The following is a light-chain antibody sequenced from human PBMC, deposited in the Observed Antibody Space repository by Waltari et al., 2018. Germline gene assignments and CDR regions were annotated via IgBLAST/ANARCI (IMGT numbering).Light chain of an antibody. Sequence: DIQMTQSPSTLSASVGDRVTITCRASQTIDSWLAWYQQTPGKAPKVLIYMASSLQSGVPPRFSGSGSGTEVTLTISGLQSDDFATYYCQQYSTYPLTFGGGTKVEIK. CDR1: QTIDSW. CDR3: QQYSTYPLT. CDR2: MAS. J-gene: IGKJ4*01. V-gene: IGKV1-5*03.